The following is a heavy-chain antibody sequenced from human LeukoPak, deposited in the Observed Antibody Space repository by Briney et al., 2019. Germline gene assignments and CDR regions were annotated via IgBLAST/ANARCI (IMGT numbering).Heavy chain of an antibody. CDR3: AREQMVRGVNWFDP. J-gene: IGHJ5*02. CDR1: GGSISSGGYY. V-gene: IGHV4-31*03. D-gene: IGHD3-10*01. Sequence: PSQTLSLACTVSGGSISSGGYYWSWIRQHPGKGLEWIGYIYYSGSTYYNPSLKSRVTISVDTSKNQFSLKLSSVTAADTAVYYCAREQMVRGVNWFDPWGQGTLVTVSS. CDR2: IYYSGST.